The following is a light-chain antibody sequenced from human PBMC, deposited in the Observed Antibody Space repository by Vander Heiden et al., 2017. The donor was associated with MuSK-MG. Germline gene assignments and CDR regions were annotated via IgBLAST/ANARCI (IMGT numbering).Light chain of an antibody. CDR2: EVK. Sequence: QSALTQPPSASGSPGRSVTISCTGTSCDIGSYNYVSWYQQYPGKVPRLIIYEVKRRPSGVPDRFSGSKSGNTASLTISGLQVEDEADYYCCSYANRLTWVFGGGTKVTVL. V-gene: IGLV2-8*01. J-gene: IGLJ3*02. CDR1: SCDIGSYNY. CDR3: CSYANRLTWV.